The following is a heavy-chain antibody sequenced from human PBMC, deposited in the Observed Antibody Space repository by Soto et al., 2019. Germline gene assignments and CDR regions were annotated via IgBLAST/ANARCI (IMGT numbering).Heavy chain of an antibody. CDR3: ARDPHDKYCGGDCYSDY. V-gene: IGHV1-69*01. Sequence: QVQLVQSGAEVKKPGSSVKVSCKASGGTFSSYAISWVRQAPGQGLEWMGGIIPIFGTANYAQKFQGRVTITADESTSTAYMELSSLRSEDTAVYYCARDPHDKYCGGDCYSDYCGQGTLVTVSS. D-gene: IGHD2-21*02. CDR2: IIPIFGTA. CDR1: GGTFSSYA. J-gene: IGHJ4*02.